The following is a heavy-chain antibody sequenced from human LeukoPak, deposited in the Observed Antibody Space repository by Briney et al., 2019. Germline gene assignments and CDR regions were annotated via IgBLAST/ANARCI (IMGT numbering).Heavy chain of an antibody. V-gene: IGHV3-23*01. CDR1: GFTFSSYA. D-gene: IGHD3-3*01. CDR3: AKFESVLRFLEWFNAYYYYYMDV. CDR2: ISGSGGST. Sequence: GGSLRLSCAASGFTFSSYAMSWVRQAPGKGLEWVSAISGSGGSTYYADSVKGRFTISRDNSKNTLYLQMNSLRAEDTAVYYCAKFESVLRFLEWFNAYYYYYMDVWGKGTTVTVSS. J-gene: IGHJ6*03.